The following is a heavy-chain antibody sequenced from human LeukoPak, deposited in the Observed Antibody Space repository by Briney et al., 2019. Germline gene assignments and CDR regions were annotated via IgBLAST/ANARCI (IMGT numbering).Heavy chain of an antibody. J-gene: IGHJ4*02. V-gene: IGHV3-23*01. CDR1: GFTFSSYG. CDR2: ISGSGGST. Sequence: GGSLRLSCAASGFTFSSYGMSWVRQAPGKGLEWVSAISGSGGSTYYADSVKGRFTISRDNSKNTLFLQMNSLRGEDTAMYYCARVQGGGFRTADYWGQGTLVTVPS. D-gene: IGHD1-14*01. CDR3: ARVQGGGFRTADY.